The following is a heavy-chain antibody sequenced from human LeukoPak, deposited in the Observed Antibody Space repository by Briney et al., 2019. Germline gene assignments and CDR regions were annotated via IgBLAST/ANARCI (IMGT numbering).Heavy chain of an antibody. CDR2: IYYSGST. V-gene: IGHV4-30-4*01. J-gene: IGHJ5*02. D-gene: IGHD3-22*01. Sequence: SETLSLTCTVSGGSISSGDYYWSWIRQPPGKGLEWIGYIYYSGSTYYNPSLKSRVTISVDTSKNQFSLKLSFVTAADTAVYYCARERWSAEPDSSGYYYGWFDPWGQGTLVTVSS. CDR3: ARERWSAEPDSSGYYYGWFDP. CDR1: GGSISSGDYY.